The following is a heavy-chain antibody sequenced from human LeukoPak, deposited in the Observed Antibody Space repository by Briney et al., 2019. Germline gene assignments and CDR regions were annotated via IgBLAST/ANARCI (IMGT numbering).Heavy chain of an antibody. J-gene: IGHJ3*02. V-gene: IGHV4-59*01. CDR3: ARGDSSVGRRAFDI. Sequence: PSETLSLTCTVSGGSITSYYWSWIRQPPGKGLEWIGYIYYSGSTNYHPSLKSRVTISVDTSKNQFSLKLSSVTAADTAVYYCARGDSSVGRRAFDIWGQGTMVTVSS. CDR2: IYYSGST. D-gene: IGHD3-22*01. CDR1: GGSITSYY.